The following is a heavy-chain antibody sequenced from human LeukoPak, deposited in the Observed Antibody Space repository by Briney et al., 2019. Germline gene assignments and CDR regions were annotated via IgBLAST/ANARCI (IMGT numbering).Heavy chain of an antibody. D-gene: IGHD3-16*02. J-gene: IGHJ3*02. CDR1: GGSISSYY. CDR3: ARLSYDYVWGSYRYLADDAFDI. V-gene: IGHV4-59*08. Sequence: SETLSLTCTVSGGSISSYYWSWIRQPPGKGLEWIGYIYYSGSTKYNPSLKSRVTISVDTSKNQFSLKLSSVTAADTAVYYCARLSYDYVWGSYRYLADDAFDIWGQGTMVTVSS. CDR2: IYYSGST.